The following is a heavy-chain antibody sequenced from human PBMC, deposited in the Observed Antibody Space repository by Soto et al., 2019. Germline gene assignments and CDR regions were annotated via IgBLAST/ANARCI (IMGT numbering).Heavy chain of an antibody. CDR1: GGTFSSYA. Sequence: SVKVSCKASGGTFSSYAISWVRQAPGQGLEWMGGIIPIFGTANYAQKFQGRVTITADESTSTAYMELSSLRSEDTAVYYCASSYDFWSGYYTYFDYWGQGTLVTVSS. J-gene: IGHJ4*02. CDR2: IIPIFGTA. V-gene: IGHV1-69*13. D-gene: IGHD3-3*01. CDR3: ASSYDFWSGYYTYFDY.